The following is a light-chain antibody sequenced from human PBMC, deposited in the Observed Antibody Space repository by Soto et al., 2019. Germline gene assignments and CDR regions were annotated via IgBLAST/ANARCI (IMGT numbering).Light chain of an antibody. Sequence: IQLTQSPSSLSASAGDRVTITCRASQGISSLLAWYQQKPGKAPKLLIHAASTLQSGVPSRFSGSGSGTDFTLTITSLQPEDFATYYCQQSSTTPWTFGQGTKVDIK. CDR1: QGISSL. CDR2: AAS. V-gene: IGKV1-39*01. CDR3: QQSSTTPWT. J-gene: IGKJ1*01.